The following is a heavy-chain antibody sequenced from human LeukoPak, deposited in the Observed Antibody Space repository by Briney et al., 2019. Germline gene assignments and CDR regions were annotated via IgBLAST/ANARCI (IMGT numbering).Heavy chain of an antibody. CDR1: GYTFTRYD. J-gene: IGHJ4*02. CDR3: ARVDGSVDY. Sequence: ASVKVSCKTSGYTFTRYDINWVRQATGQGLEWMGWINTKSGMTGHAQKFQGRITITKDTSISTVYMELSSLSSEDTAVYFCARVDGSVDYWGQGTLVTVSS. V-gene: IGHV1-8*03. CDR2: INTKSGMT. D-gene: IGHD3-22*01.